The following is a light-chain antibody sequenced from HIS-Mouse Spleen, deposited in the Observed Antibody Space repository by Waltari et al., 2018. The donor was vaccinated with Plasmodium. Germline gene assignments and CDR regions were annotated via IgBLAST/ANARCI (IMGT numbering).Light chain of an antibody. Sequence: QSALTQPRSVSGSPGQSVTISCTGTSSDVGGYNYVPWYQQHPGKAPKLMIYDVSKRPAGGPGRFSGSKPGHTASLTISGLQAGDEADYYCCSYAGSYTWVFGGGTKLTVL. CDR1: SSDVGGYNY. CDR3: CSYAGSYTWV. CDR2: DVS. V-gene: IGLV2-11*01. J-gene: IGLJ3*02.